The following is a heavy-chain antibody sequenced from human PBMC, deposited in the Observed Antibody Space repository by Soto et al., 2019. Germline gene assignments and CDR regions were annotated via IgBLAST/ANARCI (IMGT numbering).Heavy chain of an antibody. CDR3: ARVTGRYYYGMDV. CDR2: INHSGST. Sequence: PSETLSLTCAVYGGSFSGYYWSWIRQPPGKGLERIGEINHSGSTNYNPSLKSRVTISVDTSKNQFSLKLSSVTAADTAVYYCARVTGRYYYGMDVWGQGTTVTVSS. V-gene: IGHV4-34*01. CDR1: GGSFSGYY. J-gene: IGHJ6*02.